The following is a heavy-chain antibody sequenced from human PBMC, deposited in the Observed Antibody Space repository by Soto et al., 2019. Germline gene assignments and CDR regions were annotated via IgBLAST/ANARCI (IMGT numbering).Heavy chain of an antibody. V-gene: IGHV3-30*03. CDR2: ISYGGTSQ. J-gene: IGHJ5*02. D-gene: IGHD2-21*02. CDR1: GFNFSDHG. CDR3: VRDNGDLVVVTSRSGHGFDP. Sequence: PGGSVRLSCVASGFNFSDHGMHWVRQAPGKGLEWVAGISYGGTSQHYGDSVKGRFAISRDNSMSTMSRQKNNLKLDDSDRYYCVRDNGDLVVVTSRSGHGFDPWGRGTLVTASS.